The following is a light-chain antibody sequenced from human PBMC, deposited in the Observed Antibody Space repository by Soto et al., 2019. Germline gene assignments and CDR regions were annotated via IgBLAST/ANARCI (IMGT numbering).Light chain of an antibody. J-gene: IGKJ4*01. CDR2: DAS. V-gene: IGKV3-15*01. CDR1: QSVSSK. Sequence: EIVMTQSPATLSVSPGERATLSCRASQSVSSKLAWYQQRPGQAPRLLIYDASTRATGIPASFSGSGSGTEFTLTISSLQSEDFEVYYCQQYDNWPLTFGGGAKVEIK. CDR3: QQYDNWPLT.